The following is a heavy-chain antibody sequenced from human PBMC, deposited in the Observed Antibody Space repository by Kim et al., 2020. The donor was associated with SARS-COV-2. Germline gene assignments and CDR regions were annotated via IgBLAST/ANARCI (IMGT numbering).Heavy chain of an antibody. Sequence: ASVKVSCKASGYTFTGYYMHWVRQAPGQGLEWMGWINPNSGGTNYAQQFQGWVTMTRDTSISTAYMELSRLRSDDTAVYYCARQRIRGASNYYYYGMDVW. V-gene: IGHV1-2*04. CDR3: ARQRIRGASNYYYYGMDV. D-gene: IGHD3-10*01. J-gene: IGHJ6*01. CDR2: INPNSGGT. CDR1: GYTFTGYY.